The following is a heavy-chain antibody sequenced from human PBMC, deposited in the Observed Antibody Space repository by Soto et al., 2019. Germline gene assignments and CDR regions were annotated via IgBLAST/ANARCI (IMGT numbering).Heavy chain of an antibody. CDR3: ARDERRYNRGEYYYYGMDV. J-gene: IGHJ6*02. CDR1: GYTFTSYY. Sequence: ASVKVSCKASGYTFTSYYMHWVRQAPGQGLEWMGIINPSGGSTSYAQKFQGRVTMTRDTSTSTVYMELSSLRSEDTAVYYCARDERRYNRGEYYYYGMDVWGQGTTVTVSS. D-gene: IGHD1-20*01. V-gene: IGHV1-46*01. CDR2: INPSGGST.